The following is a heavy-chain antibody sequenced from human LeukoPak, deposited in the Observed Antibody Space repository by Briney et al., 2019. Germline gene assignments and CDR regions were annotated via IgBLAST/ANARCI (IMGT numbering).Heavy chain of an antibody. Sequence: GGSLRLSCAASGFTFSSYSMNWVRQAPGKGLEWVSSISSSSSYIYYTDSVKGRFTISRDNAKNSLYLQMNSLRAEDTAVYYCARDYDSSGYHDYWGQGTLVTVSS. D-gene: IGHD3-22*01. CDR3: ARDYDSSGYHDY. V-gene: IGHV3-21*01. CDR2: ISSSSSYI. J-gene: IGHJ4*02. CDR1: GFTFSSYS.